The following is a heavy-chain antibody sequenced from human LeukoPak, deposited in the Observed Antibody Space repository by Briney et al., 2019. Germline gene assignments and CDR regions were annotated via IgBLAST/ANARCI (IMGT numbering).Heavy chain of an antibody. V-gene: IGHV3-23*01. Sequence: GGSLRLSCAASGFTFSSYGMSWVRQAPGKGLEWVSAISGSGGSTYYADSVKGRFTISRANSKNTLSLEMNSLRAEDTAVYYCAKANTDIVVVPDAWSDSWGQGTLATVSS. D-gene: IGHD2-2*01. CDR2: ISGSGGST. J-gene: IGHJ5*01. CDR3: AKANTDIVVVPDAWSDS. CDR1: GFTFSSYG.